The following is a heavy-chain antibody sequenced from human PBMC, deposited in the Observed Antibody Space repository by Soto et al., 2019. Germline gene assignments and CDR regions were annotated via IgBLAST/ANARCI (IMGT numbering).Heavy chain of an antibody. J-gene: IGHJ6*02. CDR1: GFTFTDYY. CDR3: ARDKGPRYYHYGMDV. V-gene: IGHV1-2*02. CDR2: INPNSGGT. Sequence: ASVKVSCKPSGFTFTDYYIHCVLQAPGQVLEWMGWINPNSGGTNYAQKFQGRVTMTRDTSISTAYTELSSAYMELSRLRSDDTAIYYCARDKGPRYYHYGMDVWGQGTTVTVSS.